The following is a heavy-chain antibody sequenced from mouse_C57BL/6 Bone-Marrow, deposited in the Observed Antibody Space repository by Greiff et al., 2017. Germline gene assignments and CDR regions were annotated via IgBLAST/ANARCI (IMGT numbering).Heavy chain of an antibody. Sequence: QVQLKQPGAELVKPGASVKLSCKASGYTFTSYWMHWVKQRPGQGLEWIGMIHPNSGSTNYNEKFKSKATLTVDKSSSTAYMQLSSLTSEDSAVYYCAREDGYYGSGDYWGQGTTLTVSS. D-gene: IGHD1-1*01. CDR1: GYTFTSYW. J-gene: IGHJ2*01. CDR3: AREDGYYGSGDY. V-gene: IGHV1-64*01. CDR2: IHPNSGST.